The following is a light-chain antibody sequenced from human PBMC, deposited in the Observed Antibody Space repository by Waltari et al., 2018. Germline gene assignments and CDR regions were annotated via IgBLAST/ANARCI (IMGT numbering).Light chain of an antibody. V-gene: IGLV1-47*01. CDR2: RNN. J-gene: IGLJ3*02. CDR1: SSNIGSNY. CDR3: AAWDDSLSGRV. Sequence: QSVLTQPPSASGTPGQRVTISCSGSSSNIGSNYLYWYQQLPGAAPKLLIYRNNQRPSGVPARFSGSKSGTSASLAISGLRSEDESSYYCAAWDDSLSGRVFGGGTKLTVL.